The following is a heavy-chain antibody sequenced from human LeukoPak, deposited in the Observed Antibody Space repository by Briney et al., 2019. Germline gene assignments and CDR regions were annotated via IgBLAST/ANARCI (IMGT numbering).Heavy chain of an antibody. Sequence: GALRLSCAASGFIFSSYSMNWIRQAPGKGLEWVSFIGTRSDYIYYADSVKGRFTISRDNAKNSLYLQMNSLRAEDTAVYYCARDDIGIVGATGYFDYWGQGTLVTVSS. CDR1: GFIFSSYS. D-gene: IGHD1-26*01. V-gene: IGHV3-21*01. CDR3: ARDDIGIVGATGYFDY. CDR2: IGTRSDYI. J-gene: IGHJ4*02.